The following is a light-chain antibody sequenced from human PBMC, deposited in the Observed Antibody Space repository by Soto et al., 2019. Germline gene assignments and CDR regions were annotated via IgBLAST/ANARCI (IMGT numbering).Light chain of an antibody. V-gene: IGKV3-20*01. CDR1: QSVSSY. Sequence: EIVWTQSPATLSLSPGERATLSCRASQSVSSYLAWYQQKPGQAPRLLIYDASTRATGVPDRFSGSGSGTDFTLTISRLEPEDFAVYYCQQYGSSGTFGQGTKVDIK. CDR3: QQYGSSGT. J-gene: IGKJ1*01. CDR2: DAS.